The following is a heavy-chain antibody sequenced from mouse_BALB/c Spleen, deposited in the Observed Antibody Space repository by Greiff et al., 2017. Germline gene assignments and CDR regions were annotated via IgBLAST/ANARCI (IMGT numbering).Heavy chain of an antibody. CDR2: IYPGNVNT. J-gene: IGHJ3*01. CDR3: ARRHGSSYEFAY. Sequence: QVQLQQSGPELVKPGASVRISCKASGYTFTSYYIHWVKQRPGQGLEWIGWIYPGNVNTKYNEKFKGKATLTADKSSSTAYMQLSSLTSEDSAVYFCARRHGSSYEFAYWGQGTLVTVSA. CDR1: GYTFTSYY. D-gene: IGHD1-1*01. V-gene: IGHV1S56*01.